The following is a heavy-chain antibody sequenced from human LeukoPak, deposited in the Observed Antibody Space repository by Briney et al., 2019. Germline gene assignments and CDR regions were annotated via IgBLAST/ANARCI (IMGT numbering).Heavy chain of an antibody. CDR1: GFTFNTYG. D-gene: IGHD3-22*01. CDR2: ISSSSSTI. V-gene: IGHV3-48*01. Sequence: PGGSLRLSCAASGFTFNTYGMIWVRQAPGKGLEWVSYISSSSSTITYADSVKGRFTISRDNAKNSLYLQMNSLRAEDTAVYYCARAKFDSSRYYYRGFDIWGQGTMVTVSS. CDR3: ARAKFDSSRYYYRGFDI. J-gene: IGHJ3*02.